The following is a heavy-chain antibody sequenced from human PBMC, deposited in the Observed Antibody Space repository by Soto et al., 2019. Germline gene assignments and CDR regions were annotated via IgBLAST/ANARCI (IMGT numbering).Heavy chain of an antibody. CDR3: ARWTDSSSWYSVYYYYGMDV. CDR1: GYTFTSYD. J-gene: IGHJ6*02. D-gene: IGHD6-13*01. Sequence: ASVKVSCKASGYTFTSYDINWVRQATGQGLEWMGWMNPNSGNTGYAQEFQGRVTMTRNTSISTAYMELSSLRSEDTAVYYCARWTDSSSWYSVYYYYGMDVWGQGTTVTVSS. V-gene: IGHV1-8*01. CDR2: MNPNSGNT.